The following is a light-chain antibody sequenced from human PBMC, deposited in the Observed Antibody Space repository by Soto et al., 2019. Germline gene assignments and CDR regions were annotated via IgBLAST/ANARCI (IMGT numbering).Light chain of an antibody. V-gene: IGKV3-20*01. CDR3: KQYGSAPPWT. CDR2: DAS. J-gene: IGKJ1*01. Sequence: EIVLTQSPGTLSLSPGERAILSCRASQFVSSNYLAWYQQQPGQAPRLVIYDASNRAAGIPDRFSGSGSGTDFTLTNSRLEPEDFAVYYCKQYGSAPPWTFGQGTRVDLK. CDR1: QFVSSNY.